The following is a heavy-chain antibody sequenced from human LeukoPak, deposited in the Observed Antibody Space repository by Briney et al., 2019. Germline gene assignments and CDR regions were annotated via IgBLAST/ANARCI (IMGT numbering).Heavy chain of an antibody. CDR3: AREYNEFDY. D-gene: IGHD1-14*01. CDR2: ISGSGSTI. J-gene: IGHJ4*02. V-gene: IGHV3-48*03. Sequence: PTGGSLRLSCAASGFTFSSYEMNWVRQAPGKGLEWVSYISGSGSTIYYADSVKGRFTISRDNAKNSLYLQMNSLRAEDTAVYYCAREYNEFDYWGQGTLVTVSS. CDR1: GFTFSSYE.